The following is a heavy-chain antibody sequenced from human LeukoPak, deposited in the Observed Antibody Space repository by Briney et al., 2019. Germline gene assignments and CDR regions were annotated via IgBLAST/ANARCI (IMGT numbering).Heavy chain of an antibody. V-gene: IGHV4-59*08. CDR3: ARLSSGSNPPFDY. D-gene: IGHD3-22*01. J-gene: IGHJ4*02. CDR1: GGSINNYY. Sequence: SETLSLTCTVPGGSINNYYWSWVRQTPGKGLECIGYIYYTGSTNYNPSLRSRVTMSVDTSTNQFSLKLSSVTAADTAVYYCARLSSGSNPPFDYWGQGTLVTVSS. CDR2: IYYTGST.